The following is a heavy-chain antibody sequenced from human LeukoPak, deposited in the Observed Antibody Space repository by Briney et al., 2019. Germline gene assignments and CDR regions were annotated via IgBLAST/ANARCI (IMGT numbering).Heavy chain of an antibody. D-gene: IGHD5-24*01. J-gene: IGHJ4*02. CDR1: GKTFTGYY. CDR2: IIPNSGGT. Sequence: GASVKVSCKASGKTFTGYYMHWVRQAPGQGLEWMGWIIPNSGGTNYAQNFQGRVTMTRDTSISTAYMELSRLRSDDTAVYYCARNQRRDGYNSFDYWGQGTLVTVSS. V-gene: IGHV1-2*02. CDR3: ARNQRRDGYNSFDY.